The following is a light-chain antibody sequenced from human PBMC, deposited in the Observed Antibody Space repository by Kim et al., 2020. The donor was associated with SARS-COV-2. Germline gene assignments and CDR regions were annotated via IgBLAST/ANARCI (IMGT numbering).Light chain of an antibody. CDR3: GVWDDSLDGYV. Sequence: GQRVTSPCSGSSPNIGKNTVNWYQQLPGTVPKLLIYSNDQRPSGVPDRFSGSKSGTSASLAISGLQSEDEADYYCGVWDDSLDGYVFGSGTKVTVL. J-gene: IGLJ1*01. V-gene: IGLV1-44*01. CDR2: SND. CDR1: SPNIGKNT.